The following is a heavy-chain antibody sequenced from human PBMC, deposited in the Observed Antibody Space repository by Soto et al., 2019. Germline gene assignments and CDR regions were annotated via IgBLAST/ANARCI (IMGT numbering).Heavy chain of an antibody. V-gene: IGHV1-18*01. CDR3: AREPPETPPDY. CDR2: ISAKNGNT. Sequence: ASVKVSCKASGYTFTSYGFSWVRQAPGQGLEWMGWISAKNGNTNFSQKFRGRVTMTTDTSTSTVYMELRGLKPDDTAVYYCAREPPETPPDYWGQGALVTVSS. CDR1: GYTFTSYG. J-gene: IGHJ4*02.